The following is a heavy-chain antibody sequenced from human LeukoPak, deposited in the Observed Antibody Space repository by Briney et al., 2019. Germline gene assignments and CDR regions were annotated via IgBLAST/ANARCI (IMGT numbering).Heavy chain of an antibody. J-gene: IGHJ3*02. CDR2: ITSDGSST. V-gene: IGHV3-74*01. D-gene: IGHD3-22*01. CDR1: GFTFPSYW. CDR3: SSGDRHGFDI. Sequence: GGSLRLSCAASGFTFPSYWMHWVRQVPGKGLVWVSRITSDGSSTSYAGSVKGRFTISGDNAKNTLYLQMNSLRPEDTGVYYCSSGDRHGFDIWGQGTMVTVSS.